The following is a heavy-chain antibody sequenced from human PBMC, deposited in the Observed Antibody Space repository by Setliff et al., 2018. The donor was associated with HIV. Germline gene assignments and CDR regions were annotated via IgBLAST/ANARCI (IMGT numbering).Heavy chain of an antibody. V-gene: IGHV3-7*01. D-gene: IGHD2-2*01. CDR1: GFAFSSHQ. CDR2: IRQDGTDK. J-gene: IGHJ4*02. CDR3: ARDPLPCSSPSCYPPGYFDY. Sequence: GGSLRLSCAASGFAFSSHQMSWVRQAPGKGLEWVAKIRQDGTDKYYVDSVKGRFTISRDNAKNSLYLQMNSLRAEDTAIYYCARDPLPCSSPSCYPPGYFDYWGQGTLVTVSS.